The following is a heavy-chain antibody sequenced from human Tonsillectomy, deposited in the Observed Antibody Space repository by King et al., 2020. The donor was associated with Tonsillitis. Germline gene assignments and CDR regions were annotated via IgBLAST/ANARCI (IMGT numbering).Heavy chain of an antibody. J-gene: IGHJ4*02. Sequence: QLQESGPGLVKPSETLSLTCTVSGGSTSSSNYYWGWIRQPPGKGLEWIGSIYSSGSLYYNPSLKSRVTISEDTSKNQFSLKLSSVTAADTAVYYCAGYSGSYDYWGQGTLVTVSS. CDR3: AGYSGSYDY. CDR1: GGSTSSSNYY. V-gene: IGHV4-39*01. CDR2: IYSSGSL. D-gene: IGHD1-26*01.